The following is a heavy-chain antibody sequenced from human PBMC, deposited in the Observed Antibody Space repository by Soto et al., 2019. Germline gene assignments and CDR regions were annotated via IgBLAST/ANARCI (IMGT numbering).Heavy chain of an antibody. D-gene: IGHD3-16*01. Sequence: EVQLVESGGGLVKPGGSLRLSCAASGFTFSSYSMNWVRQAPGKGLEWVSTISSRNNDMYYVDSVKGRFTISRDNDRNSVYLKMNSRRADDTAVYYCARDVNGGCCRAWGQGTLVTVSS. V-gene: IGHV3-21*01. CDR1: GFTFSSYS. CDR2: ISSRNNDM. J-gene: IGHJ5*02. CDR3: ARDVNGGCCRA.